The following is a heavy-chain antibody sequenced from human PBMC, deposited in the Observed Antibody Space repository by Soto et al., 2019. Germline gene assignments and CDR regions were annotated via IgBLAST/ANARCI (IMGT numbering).Heavy chain of an antibody. CDR3: ARVHEQGLDAFDV. J-gene: IGHJ3*01. CDR2: VYNSGNT. Sequence: SETLSLTCTVSGGSISNYYWSWIRQPPGKGLKWIAYVYNSGNTNFNPSLKSRVTISVDTSKNQFSLRLTSVTAADTAVYYCARVHEQGLDAFDVWGQGTLVTVSS. CDR1: GGSISNYY. V-gene: IGHV4-59*01.